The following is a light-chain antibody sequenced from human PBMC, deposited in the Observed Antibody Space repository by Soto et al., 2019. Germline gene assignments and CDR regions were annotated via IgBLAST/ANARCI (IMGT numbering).Light chain of an antibody. Sequence: IQMTQSPSTLSASVGDRVTITCRASQNSNNWLAWYQEKPGKAPKLIIFDASRLADGVPSRFSGSGSGTEFTLTISSLEPDDFAPYYCQHYNDNFGQGTKLDIK. CDR1: QNSNNW. CDR2: DAS. V-gene: IGKV1-5*01. J-gene: IGKJ2*01. CDR3: QHYNDN.